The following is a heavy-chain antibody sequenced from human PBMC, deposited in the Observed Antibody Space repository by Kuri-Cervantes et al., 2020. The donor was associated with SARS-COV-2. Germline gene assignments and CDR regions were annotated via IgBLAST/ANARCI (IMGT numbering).Heavy chain of an antibody. V-gene: IGHV1-2*06. CDR3: ARGGHDILTYYFDY. CDR2: INPNSGGT. Sequence: ASVTVSCKASGYTFTGYYMHWARQAPGQGLEWMGRINPNSGGTNYAQKFQGRVTMTRDTSISTVYMELSSLRSEDTAVYYCARGGHDILTYYFDYWGQGTLVTVSS. CDR1: GYTFTGYY. J-gene: IGHJ4*02. D-gene: IGHD3-9*01.